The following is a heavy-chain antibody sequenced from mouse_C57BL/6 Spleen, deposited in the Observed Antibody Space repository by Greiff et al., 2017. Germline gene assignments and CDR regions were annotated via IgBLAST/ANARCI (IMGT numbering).Heavy chain of an antibody. CDR2: IDPSDSDT. CDR1: GYTFTSYW. D-gene: IGHD1-1*01. CDR3: ARFTTVGSYWYFDV. Sequence: QVQLQQPGAELVMPGASVKLSCKASGYTFTSYWMHWVKQRPGQGLEWIGEIDPSDSDTNYNQKFKGKSTLTVDKSSSTAYLQLSSLTSEDSAVYYCARFTTVGSYWYFDVWGTGTTVTVAS. V-gene: IGHV1-69*01. J-gene: IGHJ1*03.